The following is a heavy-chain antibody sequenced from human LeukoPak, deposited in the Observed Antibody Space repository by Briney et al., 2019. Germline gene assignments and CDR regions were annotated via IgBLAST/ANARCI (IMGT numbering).Heavy chain of an antibody. CDR2: ISGSGGST. J-gene: IGHJ4*02. D-gene: IGHD6-19*01. CDR1: GFTFSSYA. Sequence: PGGSLRLSCAASGFTFSSYAMRWVRQAPGKGLEWVSAISGSGGSTYYADSVKGRFTISRDNSKNTLYLQMNSLRAQDTALYYCAKWSYEAVAHYWGQGTLVTVSS. CDR3: AKWSYEAVAHY. V-gene: IGHV3-23*01.